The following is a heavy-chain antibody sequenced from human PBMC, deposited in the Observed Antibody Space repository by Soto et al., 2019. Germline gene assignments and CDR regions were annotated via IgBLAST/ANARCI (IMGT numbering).Heavy chain of an antibody. CDR3: ARMSLTFATVGRGAFDV. D-gene: IGHD4-17*01. Sequence: QVTLKESGPVLVKPTEPLTLTCAVSGFSLNNIRMGVSWIRQPPGKAPEWLAQIFSNDEKSFRPSLKNRLTISRDTSRRQVVLTMTNMDPVDTATYHCARMSLTFATVGRGAFDVWGQGTVVTVSS. CDR1: GFSLNNIRMG. V-gene: IGHV2-26*01. J-gene: IGHJ3*01. CDR2: IFSNDEK.